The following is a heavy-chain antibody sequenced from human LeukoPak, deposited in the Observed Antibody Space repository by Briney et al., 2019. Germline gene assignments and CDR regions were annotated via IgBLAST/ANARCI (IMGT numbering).Heavy chain of an antibody. Sequence: SETLSLTCTVSGGSISSYYWSWIRQPPGKGLEWIGYLYYSGSTNYNPSLKSRVTISVDTSKNQFSLKLSSVTAADTAVYYCARDLLITFGGAKNAFDIWGQGTMVTVSS. CDR2: LYYSGST. J-gene: IGHJ3*02. CDR1: GGSISSYY. D-gene: IGHD3-16*01. V-gene: IGHV4-59*12. CDR3: ARDLLITFGGAKNAFDI.